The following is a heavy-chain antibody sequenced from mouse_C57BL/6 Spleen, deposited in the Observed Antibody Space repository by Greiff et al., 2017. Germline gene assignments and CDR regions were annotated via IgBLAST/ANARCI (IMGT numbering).Heavy chain of an antibody. V-gene: IGHV1-82*01. CDR3: ARSITTVVATNFDV. Sequence: VQLVESGPELVKPGASVKISCKASGYAFSSSWLNWVKQSHGKGLEGIGRFYPGDGDTNYNGKFQGKATLTAEKYSSTAYMQLSSLTSEDSAVYFFARSITTVVATNFDVWGTGTTVTVSS. CDR2: FYPGDGDT. CDR1: GYAFSSSW. J-gene: IGHJ1*03. D-gene: IGHD1-1*01.